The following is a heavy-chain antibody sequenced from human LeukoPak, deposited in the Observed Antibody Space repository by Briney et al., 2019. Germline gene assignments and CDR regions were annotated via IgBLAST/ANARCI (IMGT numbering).Heavy chain of an antibody. V-gene: IGHV4-39*01. CDR2: IYYSGRT. J-gene: IGHJ4*02. D-gene: IGHD2-2*01. Sequence: SETLSLTCSVSGGSISSSSYYWGWIRQPPGKGLEWIGSIYYSGRTYYNPTLKTRVTIAVDTSKNQFSLKLNSVTAADTSVYYCARLAPGYCSSTNCYAFDYWGRGALVTVSS. CDR1: GGSISSSSYY. CDR3: ARLAPGYCSSTNCYAFDY.